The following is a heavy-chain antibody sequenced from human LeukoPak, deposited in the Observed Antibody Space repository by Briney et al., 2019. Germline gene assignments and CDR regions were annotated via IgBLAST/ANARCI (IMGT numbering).Heavy chain of an antibody. J-gene: IGHJ4*02. V-gene: IGHV3-66*01. Sequence: GGSLRLSCAASGFTVSSNYMSWVRQAPGKGLEWVSVIYSGGSTYYADSVKGRFTISRDNSKNTLYLQMNSLRAEDTAVYYCARASVTYYYDSSGRYYFDYWGQGTLVTVSS. D-gene: IGHD3-22*01. CDR1: GFTVSSNY. CDR3: ARASVTYYYDSSGRYYFDY. CDR2: IYSGGST.